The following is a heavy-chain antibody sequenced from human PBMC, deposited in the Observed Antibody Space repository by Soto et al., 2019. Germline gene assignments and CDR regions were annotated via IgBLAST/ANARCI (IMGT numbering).Heavy chain of an antibody. J-gene: IGHJ4*02. CDR3: AHRQRTVVVGAPFDL. CDR2: IYWDDDK. Sequence: SGPTLVNPTQTLTLTCTLSGVSLSTSGEGVGWIRQPPGKALEWLALIYWDDDKRFSPSLKSRLAITRDISKNQVIMTMTDMAPEDTAIYYCAHRQRTVVVGAPFDLWSQGSQVTVSS. CDR1: GVSLSTSGEG. D-gene: IGHD2-15*01. V-gene: IGHV2-5*02.